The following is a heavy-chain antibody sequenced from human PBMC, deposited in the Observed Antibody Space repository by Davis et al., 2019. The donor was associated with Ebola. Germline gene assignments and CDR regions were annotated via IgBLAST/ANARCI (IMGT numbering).Heavy chain of an antibody. CDR3: ARDRVGAVAGRYYYYGMDV. D-gene: IGHD6-19*01. V-gene: IGHV3-21*04. CDR1: GFTFSSYS. Sequence: GESLKISCAASGFTFSSYSMNWVRQAPGKGLEWVSSISSSSSYIYYADSVKGRFTISRDNSKNTLYLQMNSLRAEDTAVYYCARDRVGAVAGRYYYYGMDVWGQGTTVTVSS. J-gene: IGHJ6*02. CDR2: ISSSSSYI.